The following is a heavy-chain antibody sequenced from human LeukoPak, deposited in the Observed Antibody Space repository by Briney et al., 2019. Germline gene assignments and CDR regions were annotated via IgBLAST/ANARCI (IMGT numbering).Heavy chain of an antibody. D-gene: IGHD5-12*01. Sequence: GGSQRLSCAASGFTFSSSSISWVRQAPGKGLEWVSAITDAVGSTHYADSVKGWFTISSDNSKNTVYLQMNSLRPEDMAVYYCAKEIFSGLLYIDYWGQGTLVTVSS. CDR3: AKEIFSGLLYIDY. J-gene: IGHJ4*02. CDR1: GFTFSSSS. V-gene: IGHV3-23*01. CDR2: ITDAVGST.